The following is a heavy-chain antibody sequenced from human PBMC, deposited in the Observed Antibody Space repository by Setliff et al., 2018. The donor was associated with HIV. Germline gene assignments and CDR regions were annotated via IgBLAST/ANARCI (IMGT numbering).Heavy chain of an antibody. D-gene: IGHD6-19*01. CDR2: VTHSGRT. J-gene: IGHJ4*02. CDR3: ARGVRDNSGWSSYYFDY. CDR1: GGSCSGYY. V-gene: IGHV4-34*01. Sequence: SETLSLTCAVYGGSCSGYYWSWIRQPPGKGLEWIGEVTHSGRTNYNPSLESRVTTSVDTSKKQFSLRLTSVTAADTAVYYCARGVRDNSGWSSYYFDYWGQGTLVTVSS.